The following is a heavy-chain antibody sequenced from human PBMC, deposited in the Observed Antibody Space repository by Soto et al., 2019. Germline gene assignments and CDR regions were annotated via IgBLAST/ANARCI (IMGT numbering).Heavy chain of an antibody. CDR3: AIESAALNWFDP. V-gene: IGHV3-48*02. CDR1: GFTFSSYS. J-gene: IGHJ5*02. D-gene: IGHD2-2*01. Sequence: EVQLVESGGGLVQPGGSLRLSCAASGFTFSSYSMNWVRQAPGKGLEWVSYISSSSSNIYYADSVKGGFTISRDNAKNSLYLQMNSLRDEDTAVYYCAIESAALNWFDPWGQGTLVTVSS. CDR2: ISSSSSNI.